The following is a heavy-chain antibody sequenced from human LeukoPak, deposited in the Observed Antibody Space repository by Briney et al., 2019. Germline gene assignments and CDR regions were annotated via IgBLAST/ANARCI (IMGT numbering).Heavy chain of an antibody. D-gene: IGHD1-1*01. Sequence: ASVKVSCKASGYTFTGYYMHWVRQAPGQGLEWMGWISAYNGNTNYAQKLQGRVTMTTDTSTSTAYMELRSLRSDDTAVYYCAREGGGLGGTGVDYWGQGTLVTVSS. CDR1: GYTFTGYY. V-gene: IGHV1-18*04. J-gene: IGHJ4*02. CDR2: ISAYNGNT. CDR3: AREGGGLGGTGVDY.